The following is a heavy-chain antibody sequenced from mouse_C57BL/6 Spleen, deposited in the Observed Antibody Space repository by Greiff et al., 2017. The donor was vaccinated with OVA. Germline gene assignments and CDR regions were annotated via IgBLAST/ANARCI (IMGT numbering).Heavy chain of an antibody. CDR1: GYTFTDYY. CDR2: INPNNGGT. CDR3: ARDPGRYFDV. Sequence: VQLKQSGPELVKPGASVKISCKASGYTFTDYYMNWVKQSHGKSLEWIGDINPNNGGTSYNQKFKGKATLTVDKSSSTAYMELRSLTSEDSAVYYCARDPGRYFDVWGTGTTVTVSS. V-gene: IGHV1-26*01. J-gene: IGHJ1*03.